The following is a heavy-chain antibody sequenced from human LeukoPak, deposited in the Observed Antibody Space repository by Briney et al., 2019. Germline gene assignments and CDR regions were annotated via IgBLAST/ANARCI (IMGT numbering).Heavy chain of an antibody. D-gene: IGHD3-22*01. CDR1: GYTFTSYG. CDR2: INPSGGST. CDR3: ARDLDGSGYYLDY. J-gene: IGHJ4*02. Sequence: WASVKVSCKASGYTFTSYGISWVRQAPGQGLEWMGIINPSGGSTSYAQKFQGRVAMTRGTSTSTVYVDLSSLISEDTAMYYCARDLDGSGYYLDYWGQGTLVTVSS. V-gene: IGHV1-46*01.